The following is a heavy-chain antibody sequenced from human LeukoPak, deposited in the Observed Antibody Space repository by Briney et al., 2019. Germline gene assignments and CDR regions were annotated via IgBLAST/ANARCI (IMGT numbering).Heavy chain of an antibody. CDR2: INPSGGST. J-gene: IGHJ4*02. CDR3: ARSLYFGAFIAAAGDY. D-gene: IGHD6-13*01. V-gene: IGHV1-46*01. Sequence: ASVKVSCKASGYTFTSYYMHWVRQAPGQGLGWMGIINPSGGSTSYAQKFQGRVTMTRDTSTSTVYMELSSLRSEDTAVYYCARSLYFGAFIAAAGDYWGQGTLVTVSS. CDR1: GYTFTSYY.